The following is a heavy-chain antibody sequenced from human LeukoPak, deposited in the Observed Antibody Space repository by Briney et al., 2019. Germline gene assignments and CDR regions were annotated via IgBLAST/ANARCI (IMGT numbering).Heavy chain of an antibody. CDR3: ARDLRGTRDY. Sequence: GGSLRLSCAASGFTVSSNYMSWVRQTPGKGLEWVSRINPHGSSTDYADSVKGRFTISRDNAKNTLYLQMNSLRAEDTAVYYCARDLRGTRDYWGQGTLVTVSS. J-gene: IGHJ4*02. V-gene: IGHV3-74*01. CDR2: INPHGSST. CDR1: GFTVSSNY. D-gene: IGHD2-15*01.